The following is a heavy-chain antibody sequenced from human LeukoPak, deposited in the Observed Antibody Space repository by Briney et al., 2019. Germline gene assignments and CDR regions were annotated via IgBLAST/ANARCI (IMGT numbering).Heavy chain of an antibody. D-gene: IGHD1-14*01. Sequence: GASLQISCKGAGSNFTSHWIGWGRQLPGKGLEGMGIVYPGDSDTRYSPSFQGQVTMSANKSISTAYLQWSSLKASDTAMYYCARHLSNMEGTYHFDYWGQGTLVTVSS. V-gene: IGHV5-51*01. J-gene: IGHJ4*02. CDR3: ARHLSNMEGTYHFDY. CDR1: GSNFTSHW. CDR2: VYPGDSDT.